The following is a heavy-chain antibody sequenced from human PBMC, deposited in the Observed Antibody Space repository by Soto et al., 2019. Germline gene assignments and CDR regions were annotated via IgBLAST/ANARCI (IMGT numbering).Heavy chain of an antibody. CDR2: INPNSGGT. D-gene: IGHD5-18*01. V-gene: IGHV1-2*02. CDR1: GSTFTGYY. Sequence: ASVKVSCKASGSTFTGYYMHWVRQAPGQGLEWMGWINPNSGGTNYAQKFQGRVTMTRDTSISTAYMELSRLRSDDTAVYYCARVENSYEVMGFDYWGQGTLVTVSS. CDR3: ARVENSYEVMGFDY. J-gene: IGHJ4*02.